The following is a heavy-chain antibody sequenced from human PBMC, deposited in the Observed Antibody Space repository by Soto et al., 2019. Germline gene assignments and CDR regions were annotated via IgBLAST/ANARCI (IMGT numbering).Heavy chain of an antibody. CDR1: GGSINSYNW. CDR2: TYYSGTT. Sequence: SETLSLTCAVSGGSINSYNWWSWVRQPPGKGLEWIGETYYSGTTNYNPPLKSRVTISVDKSNNQFSLKLTSVTAADTAVYYCASARRHYYAMDVWGQGTTVTVSS. J-gene: IGHJ6*02. CDR3: ASARRHYYAMDV. V-gene: IGHV4-4*02.